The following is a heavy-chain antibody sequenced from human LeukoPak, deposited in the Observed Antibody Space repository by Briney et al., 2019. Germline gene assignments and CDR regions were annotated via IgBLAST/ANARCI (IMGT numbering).Heavy chain of an antibody. CDR3: AKERRGFYMDA. CDR2: ISYDGSSQ. Sequence: GGSLRLSCAASGFTFSNYAMHWARQAPGKGLEWVTLISYDGSSQYYADSVKGRFTISRDNSKNALYLQMNSLRAEDTAVYYCAKERRGFYMDAWGTGTTVTISS. J-gene: IGHJ6*03. V-gene: IGHV3-30*02. CDR1: GFTFSNYA.